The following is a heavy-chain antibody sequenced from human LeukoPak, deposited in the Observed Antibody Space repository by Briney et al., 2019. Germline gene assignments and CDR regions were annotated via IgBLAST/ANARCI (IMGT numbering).Heavy chain of an antibody. D-gene: IGHD3-22*01. CDR1: GGSISSYY. Sequence: SESLSLTCTVSGGSISSYYWSWIRQPPGKGLEWVGYINYSGSTNYKPSLKRRVTISVETSKNQSSLTLRSVTAADTAVYYCARVTGYMIEDYFDYWGQGTLVTVSS. CDR2: INYSGST. V-gene: IGHV4-59*01. J-gene: IGHJ4*02. CDR3: ARVTGYMIEDYFDY.